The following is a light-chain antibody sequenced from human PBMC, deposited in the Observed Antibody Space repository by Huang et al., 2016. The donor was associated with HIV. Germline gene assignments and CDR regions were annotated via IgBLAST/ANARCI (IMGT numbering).Light chain of an antibody. Sequence: DIVMTQSPDSLAVSLGERATINCKSSQSVLYSSNNKNYLAWYQQNPGQPTKLLIYWASTRESGVPDRFTGSGSGTDFSLTISSLQAEDVAVYYCQQYDTSPWTFGQGTKVEIK. V-gene: IGKV4-1*01. CDR2: WAS. CDR1: QSVLYSSNNKNY. CDR3: QQYDTSPWT. J-gene: IGKJ1*01.